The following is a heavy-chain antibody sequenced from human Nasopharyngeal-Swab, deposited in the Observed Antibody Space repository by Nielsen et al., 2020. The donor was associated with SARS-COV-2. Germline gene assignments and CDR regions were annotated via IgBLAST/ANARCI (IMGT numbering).Heavy chain of an antibody. V-gene: IGHV5-51*01. CDR3: ARRTFSSSWEKFDY. CDR2: IYPRDSDT. CDR1: GYSFTDYW. J-gene: IGHJ4*02. Sequence: GESLKISCKGSGYSFTDYWIGWVRQMPGKGLEWMGIIYPRDSDTRYSPSFQGQVTFSADKSISTAYLQWSSLKASDTAIYYCARRTFSSSWEKFDYWGQGTLVTVSS. D-gene: IGHD6-13*01.